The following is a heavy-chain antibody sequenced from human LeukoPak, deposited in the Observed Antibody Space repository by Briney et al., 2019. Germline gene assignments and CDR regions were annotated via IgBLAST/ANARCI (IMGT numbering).Heavy chain of an antibody. Sequence: SETLSLTCTVSGGFITAYYWNWIRQPPGKGLELIGYIYYSGTTNYNPSLKSRVSMSVDTSKNQFSLKLSSVTAADTAVYYCAKYGDGNNFDYWGQGILVTVSS. CDR1: GGFITAYY. CDR2: IYYSGTT. J-gene: IGHJ4*02. V-gene: IGHV4-59*01. D-gene: IGHD5-24*01. CDR3: AKYGDGNNFDY.